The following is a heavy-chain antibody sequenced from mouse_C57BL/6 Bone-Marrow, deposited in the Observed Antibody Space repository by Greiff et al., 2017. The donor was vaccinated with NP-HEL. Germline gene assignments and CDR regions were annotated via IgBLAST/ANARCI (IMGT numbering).Heavy chain of an antibody. D-gene: IGHD1-2*01. J-gene: IGHJ4*01. Sequence: VQLKESGGGLVQPGGSLKLSCAASGFTFSDYYMYWVRQTPEKRLEWVAYISNGGGSTYYPDTVKGRFTISRDNAKNTLYLQMSRLKSEDTAMYYCARLGDYGFYDMDYWGQGTSVTVSS. V-gene: IGHV5-12*01. CDR2: ISNGGGST. CDR1: GFTFSDYY. CDR3: ARLGDYGFYDMDY.